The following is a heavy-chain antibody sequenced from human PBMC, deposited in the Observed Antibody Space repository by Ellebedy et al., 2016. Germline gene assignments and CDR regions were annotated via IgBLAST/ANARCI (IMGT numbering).Heavy chain of an antibody. Sequence: GGSLRLSCAASGFTLRSFSMNWVRQAPGKGLEWVSSISSSSSNIYYADSVKGRFTISRDNAKNSLYLQMNSLRAEDTALYYCARWSFYDNSSGEDAFDIWGQGTKVTVSS. V-gene: IGHV3-21*01. CDR2: ISSSSSNI. CDR3: ARWSFYDNSSGEDAFDI. D-gene: IGHD3-22*01. J-gene: IGHJ3*02. CDR1: GFTLRSFS.